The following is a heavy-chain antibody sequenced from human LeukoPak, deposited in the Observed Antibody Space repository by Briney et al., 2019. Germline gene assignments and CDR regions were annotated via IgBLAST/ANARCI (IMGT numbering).Heavy chain of an antibody. CDR3: ARDWGSDSWSGYAN. J-gene: IGHJ1*01. D-gene: IGHD3-3*01. Sequence: GGSLRLSCAGSEFIFRSFWMSWVRQAPGKGLEWVANIKEDGSETYYVDSVKGRFTISRDNAENSLYLQMNSLRVEDTAVYYCARDWGSDSWSGYANWGQGTRVPVSS. CDR2: IKEDGSET. V-gene: IGHV3-7*01. CDR1: EFIFRSFW.